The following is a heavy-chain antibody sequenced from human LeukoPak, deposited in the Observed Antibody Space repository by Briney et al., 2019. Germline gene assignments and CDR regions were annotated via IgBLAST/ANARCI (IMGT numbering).Heavy chain of an antibody. J-gene: IGHJ6*03. D-gene: IGHD3-10*01. CDR3: ARASITSTYYHYYMDV. CDR1: GFTFSSFP. CDR2: VSPDGSVG. Sequence: GRSLRLSCAASGFTFSSFPMHWVRQAPGKGLEWVVVVSPDGSVGNYADSVKGRFTISRDNSKNTVYLQMNSLRTEDTAVYYCARASITSTYYHYYMDVWGKGTTVTVSS. V-gene: IGHV3-30*01.